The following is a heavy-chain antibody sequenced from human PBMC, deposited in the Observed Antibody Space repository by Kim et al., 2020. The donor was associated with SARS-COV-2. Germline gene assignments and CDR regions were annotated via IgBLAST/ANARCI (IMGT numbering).Heavy chain of an antibody. V-gene: IGHV3-23*05. Sequence: GGSLRLSCAASGLTFSRRAMSWVRQVPGKGLEWIASVNNNNNPYYADSVKGRFTVSRDITKDTLYLQMNSLRADDTALYYCAKDHPSSGWPTFDSWGQGT. CDR2: VNNNNNP. CDR3: AKDHPSSGWPTFDS. CDR1: GLTFSRRA. D-gene: IGHD6-19*01. J-gene: IGHJ4*02.